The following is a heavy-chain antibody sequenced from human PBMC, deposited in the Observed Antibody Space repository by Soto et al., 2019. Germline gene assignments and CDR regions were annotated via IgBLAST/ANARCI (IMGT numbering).Heavy chain of an antibody. CDR1: GFTFSSYA. CDR3: ARPIVVVVAATHQTDY. CDR2: ISGSGGST. Sequence: GGSLRLSCAASGFTFSSYAMSWVRQAPGKGLEWVSAISGSGGSTYYADSVKGRFTISRDNSKNTLYLQMNSLRAEDTAVYYCARPIVVVVAATHQTDYWGQGTLVTVSS. D-gene: IGHD2-15*01. J-gene: IGHJ4*02. V-gene: IGHV3-23*01.